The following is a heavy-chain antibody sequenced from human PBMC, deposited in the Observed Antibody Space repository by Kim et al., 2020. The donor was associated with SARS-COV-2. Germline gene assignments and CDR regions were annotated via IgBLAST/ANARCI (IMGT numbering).Heavy chain of an antibody. V-gene: IGHV3-30-3*01. Sequence: GGSLRLSCAASGFTFSSYAMHWVRQAPGKGLEWVAVISYDGSNKYYADSVKGRFTISRDNSKNTLYLQMNSLRAEDAAVYYCARDGVSSSRAFDIWGQGTMVTVSS. D-gene: IGHD2-2*01. CDR2: ISYDGSNK. CDR3: ARDGVSSSRAFDI. J-gene: IGHJ3*02. CDR1: GFTFSSYA.